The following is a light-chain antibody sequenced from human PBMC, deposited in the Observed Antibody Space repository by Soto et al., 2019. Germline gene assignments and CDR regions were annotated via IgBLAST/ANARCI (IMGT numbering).Light chain of an antibody. V-gene: IGKV3-11*01. CDR3: KQHGSWPSLT. Sequence: EIVLTQSPATLSLSPGERASLSCRASQSVSTYVACYPQKPGQAPRLLMYDASNRATGIPARVSGSGSGTDFTLTICSLEPEDLSGYYGKQHGSWPSLTFGGGTNVDI. J-gene: IGKJ4*01. CDR2: DAS. CDR1: QSVSTY.